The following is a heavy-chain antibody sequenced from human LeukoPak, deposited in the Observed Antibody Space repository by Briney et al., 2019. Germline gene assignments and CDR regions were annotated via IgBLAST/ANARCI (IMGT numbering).Heavy chain of an antibody. CDR1: GYTFTGYY. V-gene: IGHV1-2*02. Sequence: ASVKVSCKASGYTFTGYYMHWVRQAPGQGLEWMGWINPDSGGTNYAQKFQGRVTMTRDTSISTAYMELSRLRSDDTAVYYCASWDYYDSSGYVDYWGQGTLVTVSS. J-gene: IGHJ4*02. CDR3: ASWDYYDSSGYVDY. D-gene: IGHD3-22*01. CDR2: INPDSGGT.